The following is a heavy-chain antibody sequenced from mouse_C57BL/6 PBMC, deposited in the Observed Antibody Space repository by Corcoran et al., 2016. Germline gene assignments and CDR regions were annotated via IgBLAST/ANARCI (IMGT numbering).Heavy chain of an antibody. D-gene: IGHD2-4*01. V-gene: IGHV1-26*01. CDR3: ARSGDYDVLDY. CDR2: INPNNGGT. J-gene: IGHJ2*01. CDR1: GYTFTDYY. Sequence: EVQLQQSGPELVKPGASVKISCKASGYTFTDYYMNWVKQSHGKSLEWIGDINPNNGGTSYNQKFKGKATLTVDKSSSTAYMELRSLTSEDSAVYYCARSGDYDVLDYWGQGTTLTVSS.